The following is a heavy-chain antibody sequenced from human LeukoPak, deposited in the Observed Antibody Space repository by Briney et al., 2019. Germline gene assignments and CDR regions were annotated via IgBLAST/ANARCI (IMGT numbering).Heavy chain of an antibody. V-gene: IGHV3-74*01. CDR3: ARRRTVAVGYMADYYYGMDV. D-gene: IGHD5-24*01. Sequence: PGGSLRLSCATSGFTFSNNWMHWVRQAPGKGLVWVSRINTDGSSTSYADSVKGRFTISRDNVKNTLYLQMNSLRAEDTAVYYCARRRTVAVGYMADYYYGMDVWGQGTTVTVSS. J-gene: IGHJ6*02. CDR2: INTDGSST. CDR1: GFTFSNNW.